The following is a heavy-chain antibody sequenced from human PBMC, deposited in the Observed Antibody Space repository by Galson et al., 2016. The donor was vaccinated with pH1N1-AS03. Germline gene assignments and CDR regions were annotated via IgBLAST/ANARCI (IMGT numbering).Heavy chain of an antibody. Sequence: SVKVSCKASGDTFNDNALHWVRQAPGQSLEWMGWVNLGNSNTKYSQRFQDRVIITMDTSANTAYMELSNLRSEDTAVYYCARNSDSLGAFDVWGQGTLLSVSS. V-gene: IGHV1-3*01. CDR3: ARNSDSLGAFDV. CDR2: VNLGNSNT. CDR1: GDTFNDNA. J-gene: IGHJ3*01. D-gene: IGHD1-7*01.